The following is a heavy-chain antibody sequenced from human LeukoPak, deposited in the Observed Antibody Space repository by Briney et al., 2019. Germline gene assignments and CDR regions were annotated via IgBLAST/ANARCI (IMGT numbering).Heavy chain of an antibody. CDR1: GFTLRRYA. CDR2: ISDDGSNK. V-gene: IGHV3-30-3*01. D-gene: IGHD3-22*01. Sequence: GGSLRLSCAASGFTLRRYAMHWVRQAPGKGLEGLTVISDDGSNKYNADSVKARFTISRDNSKNTLYLQMNSLRAEDTAVYYCAREAPYYYDSSGYFDYWGQGTLVTVSS. J-gene: IGHJ4*02. CDR3: AREAPYYYDSSGYFDY.